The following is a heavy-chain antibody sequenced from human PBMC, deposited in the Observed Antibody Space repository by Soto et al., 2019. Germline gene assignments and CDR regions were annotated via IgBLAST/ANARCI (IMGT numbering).Heavy chain of an antibody. V-gene: IGHV1-3*05. Sequence: QVQLVQSGAEEKKPGASVKVSCKASGYTFTSYAMHWVRQAPGQRLEWMGWINAGNGNTKYSQKFQGRVTITRDTSGSTAYMGLSSLRSEGKAVYFCARGGPPADPWGQGTLVTVSS. CDR3: ARGGPPADP. CDR2: INAGNGNT. CDR1: GYTFTSYA. J-gene: IGHJ5*02.